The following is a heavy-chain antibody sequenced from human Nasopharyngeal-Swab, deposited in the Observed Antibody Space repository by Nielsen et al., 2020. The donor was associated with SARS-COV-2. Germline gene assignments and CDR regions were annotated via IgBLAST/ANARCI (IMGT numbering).Heavy chain of an antibody. D-gene: IGHD3-22*01. Sequence: GESLKISCAASGFTFSSYAMSWVRQAPGKGLEWVSAISGSGGSTYYADSVKGRFTTSRDNSKNTLYLQMNSLRAEDTAVYYCARKNYYDSSGYYLVHFYYYYYGMDVWGQGTTVTVSS. CDR3: ARKNYYDSSGYYLVHFYYYYYGMDV. V-gene: IGHV3-23*01. CDR1: GFTFSSYA. J-gene: IGHJ6*02. CDR2: ISGSGGST.